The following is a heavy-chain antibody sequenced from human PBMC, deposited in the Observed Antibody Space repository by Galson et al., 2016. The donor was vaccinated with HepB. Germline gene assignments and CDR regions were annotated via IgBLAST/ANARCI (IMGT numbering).Heavy chain of an antibody. V-gene: IGHV3-23*01. Sequence: SLRLSCAASGFTFSSYAMSWVRQAPGKGLEWVSAITGSSAGTHYADSVKGRFTISRDDSKNTLYLQMNSLRAEDTAVYYCAKCHPYGTTWYGSIFWGQGTLVTVSS. D-gene: IGHD6-13*01. CDR2: ITGSSAGT. CDR1: GFTFSSYA. J-gene: IGHJ4*02. CDR3: AKCHPYGTTWYGSIF.